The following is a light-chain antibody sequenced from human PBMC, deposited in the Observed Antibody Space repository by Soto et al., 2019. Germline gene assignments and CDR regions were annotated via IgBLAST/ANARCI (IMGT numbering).Light chain of an antibody. CDR3: QQYGSSPPT. CDR2: RAS. CDR1: QSVSSY. V-gene: IGKV3-15*01. Sequence: TVLAQSPATLSLSPGERATLSCRASQSVSSYLAWYQQKPGQAPRLLIYRASARATGVPARFSGSGSGTEFTLTISSLQSEDFGIYYCQQYGSSPPTFGQGTRLEIK. J-gene: IGKJ5*01.